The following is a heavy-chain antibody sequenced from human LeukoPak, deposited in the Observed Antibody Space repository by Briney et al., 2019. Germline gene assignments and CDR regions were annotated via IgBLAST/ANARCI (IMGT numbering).Heavy chain of an antibody. CDR1: GAYISSYY. V-gene: IGHV4-59*01. CDR2: IYYSGGT. J-gene: IGHJ5*02. CDR3: AREGNWFDP. Sequence: SETLSLTCTVSGAYISSYYWSWIRQPPGKGLEWIGYIYYSGGTDYNPSLKSRVTISVDTSKNQFSLKLSSVTAADTAVYYCAREGNWFDPWGRGTLVTVSS.